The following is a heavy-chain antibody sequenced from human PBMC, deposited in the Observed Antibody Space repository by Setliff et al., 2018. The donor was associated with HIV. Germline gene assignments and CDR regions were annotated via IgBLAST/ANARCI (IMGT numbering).Heavy chain of an antibody. Sequence: PSETLSLTCTVSDSGTYYWSWIRQPAGKGLEWIGRVSSRGDPNYNPSLKSRVTMSVDTSKNQFSLKLSSVTAADTAVYYCARDDSSGWHFYYYYGMDVWGQGTTVTVSS. CDR2: VSSRGDP. V-gene: IGHV4-4*07. D-gene: IGHD6-19*01. CDR3: ARDDSSGWHFYYYYGMDV. CDR1: DSGTYY. J-gene: IGHJ6*02.